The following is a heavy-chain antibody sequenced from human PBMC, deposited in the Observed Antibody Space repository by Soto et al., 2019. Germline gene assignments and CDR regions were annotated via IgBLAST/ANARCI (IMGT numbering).Heavy chain of an antibody. CDR1: GGSISSGDYY. CDR3: ARETITSHMDV. CDR2: IYYSGST. D-gene: IGHD1-20*01. V-gene: IGHV4-61*08. J-gene: IGHJ6*03. Sequence: SETLSLTCTVSGGSISSGDYYWSWIRQPPGKGLEWIGYIYYSGSTDYNPSLKSRVTISVDTSKNQFSLKLSSVTAADTAVYYCARETITSHMDVWGKGTTVTVSS.